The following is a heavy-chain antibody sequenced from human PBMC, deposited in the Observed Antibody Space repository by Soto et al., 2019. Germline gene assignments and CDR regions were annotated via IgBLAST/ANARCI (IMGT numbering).Heavy chain of an antibody. D-gene: IGHD6-13*01. Sequence: GGSLRLSCAASGFTFSSYGMHWVRQAPGKGLEWVAVISYDGSNKYYADSVKGRFTISRDNSKNTLYLQMNSLRAEDTAVYYCAKGGYSSSWPKDYWGQGTLVTVSS. CDR3: AKGGYSSSWPKDY. V-gene: IGHV3-30*18. J-gene: IGHJ4*02. CDR2: ISYDGSNK. CDR1: GFTFSSYG.